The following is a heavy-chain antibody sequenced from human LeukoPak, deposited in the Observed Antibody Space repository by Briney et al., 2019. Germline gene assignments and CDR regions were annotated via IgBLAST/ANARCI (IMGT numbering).Heavy chain of an antibody. V-gene: IGHV3-74*01. CDR2: INSDGSST. D-gene: IGHD1-26*01. J-gene: IGHJ4*02. Sequence: GGSLRLSCAASGFTFSNAWMNWMHWVRQAPGKGLVWVSRINSDGSSTSYADSVKGRFTISRDNAKNTLYLQMNSLRAEDTAVYYCARVDWDENVSHFDYWGQGTLVTVSS. CDR1: GFTFSNAWMNW. CDR3: ARVDWDENVSHFDY.